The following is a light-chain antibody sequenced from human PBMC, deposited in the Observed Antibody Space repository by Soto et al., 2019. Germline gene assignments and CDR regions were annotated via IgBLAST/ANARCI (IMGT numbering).Light chain of an antibody. J-gene: IGKJ4*01. Sequence: EIVMTQSPATLSVSPGERATLSCRASQSVSSNLAWYQQKPGQAPRLLIYGASTRATGIPARFSGSGSGTEFTLTISRLQSEDFAVYYSQQYNNWPLTFGGGTKVEIK. V-gene: IGKV3-15*01. CDR2: GAS. CDR3: QQYNNWPLT. CDR1: QSVSSN.